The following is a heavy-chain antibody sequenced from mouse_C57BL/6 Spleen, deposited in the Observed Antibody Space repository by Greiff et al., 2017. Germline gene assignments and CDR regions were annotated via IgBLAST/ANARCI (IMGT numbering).Heavy chain of an antibody. Sequence: EVMLVESGGDLVKPGGSLKLSCAASGFTFSSYGMSWVRQTPDKRLEWVATISSGGSYTYYPDSVKGRFTISRDNAKNTLYLQMSSLKSEDTAMYYCARYYGSSYGFAYWGQGTLVTVSA. V-gene: IGHV5-6*02. J-gene: IGHJ3*01. CDR1: GFTFSSYG. CDR3: ARYYGSSYGFAY. CDR2: ISSGGSYT. D-gene: IGHD1-1*01.